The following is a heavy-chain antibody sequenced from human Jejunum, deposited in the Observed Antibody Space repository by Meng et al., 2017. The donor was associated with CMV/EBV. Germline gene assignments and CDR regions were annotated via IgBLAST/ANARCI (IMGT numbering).Heavy chain of an antibody. Sequence: QAQLQQWGAGRLKPSGTLSLTCAVYGGSFSGYYWSWIRQPPGKGLEWIGEINHSGSTNYNPSLKSRVTISVDTSKNQFSLKLSSVTAADTAVYYCARGFVKYTVTRVGNWFDPWGQGTLVTVSS. J-gene: IGHJ5*02. V-gene: IGHV4-34*01. CDR3: ARGFVKYTVTRVGNWFDP. CDR1: GGSFSGYY. D-gene: IGHD4-17*01. CDR2: INHSGST.